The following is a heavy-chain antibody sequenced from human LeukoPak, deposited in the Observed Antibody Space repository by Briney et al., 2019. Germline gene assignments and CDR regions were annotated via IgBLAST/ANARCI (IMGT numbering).Heavy chain of an antibody. CDR2: ISWNSGSI. CDR1: GFTFDDYA. J-gene: IGHJ1*01. D-gene: IGHD2-2*01. CDR3: AKDRGYCSSTSCDQYFQH. V-gene: IGHV3-9*01. Sequence: GGSLRLSCAASGFTFDDYAMHWVRQAPGKGLEGVSGISWNSGSIGYADSVKGRFTISRDNAKNSLYLQMNSLRAEDTALYYCAKDRGYCSSTSCDQYFQHWGQGTLVTVSS.